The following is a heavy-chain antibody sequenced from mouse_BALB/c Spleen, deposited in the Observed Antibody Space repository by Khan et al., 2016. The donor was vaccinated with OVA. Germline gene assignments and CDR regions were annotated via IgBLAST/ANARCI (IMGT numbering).Heavy chain of an antibody. D-gene: IGHD2-10*02. CDR2: INPYNGVT. CDR1: GYSFIDYT. CDR3: ARWGYGNCAY. Sequence: VQLKQSGPELVKPGASLKISCKASGYSFIDYTMNWLKQSPGKNLEWIGLINPYNGVTSYNQKFKGKATLTVDKSSSTAYMELLSLTSEDSAVYLGARWGYGNCAYWGQGTLVTVS. V-gene: IGHV1S135*01. J-gene: IGHJ3*01.